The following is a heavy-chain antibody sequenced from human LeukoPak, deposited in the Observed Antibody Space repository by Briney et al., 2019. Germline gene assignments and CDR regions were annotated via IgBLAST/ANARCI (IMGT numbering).Heavy chain of an antibody. CDR2: INPNSGGT. CDR3: ARATYYDILTGYYLSNWFDP. Sequence: ASVKVSCKASGYTFTGYYMHWVRQAPGQGLEWMGWINPNSGGTNYAQKFQGRVTMTRDTSISTAYMELSRLRSDDTAVYYCARATYYDILTGYYLSNWFDPWGQGTLVTVSS. J-gene: IGHJ5*02. D-gene: IGHD3-9*01. CDR1: GYTFTGYY. V-gene: IGHV1-2*02.